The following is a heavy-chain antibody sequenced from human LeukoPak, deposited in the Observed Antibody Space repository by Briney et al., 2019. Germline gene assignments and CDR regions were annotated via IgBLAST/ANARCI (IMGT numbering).Heavy chain of an antibody. CDR3: ARDTLRGNYYEG. D-gene: IGHD3-22*01. J-gene: IGHJ4*02. Sequence: VSCXAXXYTFTXXGISWVRQAPGQGLEWMGWISAYNGNTNYAQKLQGRVTMTTDTSTSTAYMELRSLRSDDTAVYYCARDTLRGNYYEGWGQGTLVTVSS. CDR2: ISAYNGNT. CDR1: XYTFTXXG. V-gene: IGHV1-18*01.